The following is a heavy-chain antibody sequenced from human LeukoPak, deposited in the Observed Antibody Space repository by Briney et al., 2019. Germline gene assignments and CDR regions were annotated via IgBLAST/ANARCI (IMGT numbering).Heavy chain of an antibody. J-gene: IGHJ4*02. CDR1: SASISTYY. V-gene: IGHV4-59*01. Sequence: SETLSLTCTVSSASISTYYWSWIRQPPGKGLEWIGYIYHSGPSNYSPSLKSRVAMSVDTSKSQFSLSLTSVTTADTAVYYCAKAAKFYYGSQTYYYFDYWGQGILVTVSS. D-gene: IGHD3-10*01. CDR3: AKAAKFYYGSQTYYYFDY. CDR2: IYHSGPS.